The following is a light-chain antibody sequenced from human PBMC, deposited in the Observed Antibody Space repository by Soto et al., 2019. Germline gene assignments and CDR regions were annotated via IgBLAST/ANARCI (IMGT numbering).Light chain of an antibody. Sequence: QSVLTQPPSASGSPGQSVTITCTGTSSDVGAFNYVSWYQHHPGKAPKLMIFEINKRPSGVPDRFSGSKSGNTASLTVSGLQDEDEPEYYCSSYEGRNIYVFGGGTKVTVL. J-gene: IGLJ1*01. CDR2: EIN. CDR1: SSDVGAFNY. CDR3: SSYEGRNIYV. V-gene: IGLV2-8*01.